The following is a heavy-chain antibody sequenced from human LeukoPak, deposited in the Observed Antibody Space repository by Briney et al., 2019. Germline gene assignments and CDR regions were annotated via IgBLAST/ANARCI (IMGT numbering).Heavy chain of an antibody. D-gene: IGHD3-3*01. J-gene: IGHJ4*02. CDR1: GYTFTSYA. Sequence: ASVKVSCKASGYTFTSYAMHWVRQAPGQRLEWMGWINAGNGNTKYSQKFQGRVTITRDTSTSTAYMELRSLRSDDTAVYYCASGLQNSTYYDFWSGYRPSFDYWGQGTLVTVSS. CDR2: INAGNGNT. V-gene: IGHV1-3*01. CDR3: ASGLQNSTYYDFWSGYRPSFDY.